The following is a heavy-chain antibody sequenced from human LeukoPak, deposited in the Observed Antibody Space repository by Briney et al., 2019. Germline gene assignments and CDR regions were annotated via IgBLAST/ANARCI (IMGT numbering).Heavy chain of an antibody. V-gene: IGHV3-48*03. J-gene: IGHJ4*02. CDR3: ARVGKSGSYYYFDY. CDR2: ISSTGTIT. Sequence: PGGSLRLSCEASGFTFSSYEMNWVRQAPGKGLEWVSYISSTGTITYYADSVKGRFTISRDNAKNTLYLQMTILTAEDTAVYYCARVGKSGSYYYFDYWGQGTLVTVSS. CDR1: GFTFSSYE. D-gene: IGHD1-26*01.